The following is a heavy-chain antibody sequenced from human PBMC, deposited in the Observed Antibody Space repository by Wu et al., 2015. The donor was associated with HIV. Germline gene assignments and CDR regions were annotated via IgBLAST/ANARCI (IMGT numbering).Heavy chain of an antibody. CDR1: GGTFSSYA. J-gene: IGHJ4*02. CDR3: ARERGGRYYYDSSGYADY. D-gene: IGHD3-22*01. Sequence: QVQLVQSGAEVKKPGSSVKVSCKASGGTFSSYAISWVRQAPGQGLEWMGRIIPIFGTANYAQKFQGRVTITADESTSTAYMELSSLRSEDTAVYYCARERGGRYYYDSSGYADYWGQGNAGHRLL. V-gene: IGHV1-69*13. CDR2: IIPIFGTA.